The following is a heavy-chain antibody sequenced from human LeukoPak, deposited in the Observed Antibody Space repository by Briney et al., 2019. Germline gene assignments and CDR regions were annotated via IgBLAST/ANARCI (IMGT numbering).Heavy chain of an antibody. CDR3: ARDGPRSGYDLGHFDN. Sequence: PSETLSLTCTVYGGSISNYFWSWVRQPAGKGLEWIGRIYSTGRSDYNPSLKSRITMSVDTSKNQFSLKLSSVTAADTAVYYCARDGPRSGYDLGHFDNLGQGTLVTASS. CDR1: GGSISNYF. J-gene: IGHJ4*02. D-gene: IGHD5-12*01. CDR2: IYSTGRS. V-gene: IGHV4-4*07.